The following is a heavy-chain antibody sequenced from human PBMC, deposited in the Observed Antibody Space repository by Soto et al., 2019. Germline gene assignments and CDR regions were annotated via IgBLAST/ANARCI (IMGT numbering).Heavy chain of an antibody. V-gene: IGHV5-51*01. J-gene: IGHJ6*02. Sequence: GESLKISCKGSGYTFTNYWIGWVRQMPGKGLEWMGIIYPGDSDTKYNPSFQGQVTISADKSITTTYLRWTSLKASDTAIYYCEASILYYGMDVWGQGTTVTLSS. CDR1: GYTFTNYW. CDR3: EASILYYGMDV. CDR2: IYPGDSDT.